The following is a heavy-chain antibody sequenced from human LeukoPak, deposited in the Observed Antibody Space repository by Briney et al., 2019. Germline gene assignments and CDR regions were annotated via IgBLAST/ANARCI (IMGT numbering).Heavy chain of an antibody. D-gene: IGHD4-17*01. CDR1: GYTFTGYY. J-gene: IGHJ2*01. CDR3: ARETTTVTTSWYFDL. CDR2: INLNSGGT. V-gene: IGHV1-2*02. Sequence: SVKVSCKASGYTFTGYYMHWVRQAPGQGGAWMGWINLNSGGTNYAQKSQGRVTMTRDTSTSTASMELSRLRSADTAVYYCARETTTVTTSWYFDLWGRGTLVTVSS.